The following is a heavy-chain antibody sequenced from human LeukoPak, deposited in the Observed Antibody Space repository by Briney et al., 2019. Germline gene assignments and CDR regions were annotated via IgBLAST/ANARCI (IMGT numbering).Heavy chain of an antibody. Sequence: GASVKVSCKASGYTFTSYGISWVRQAPGQGLEWMGWISAYNGNTNYAQKLQGRVTMTTDTSTSTAYMELRSLRSDDTAVYYCARGCSSTSCYWNYYYYGMDVWGKGTTVTVSS. CDR3: ARGCSSTSCYWNYYYYGMDV. CDR2: ISAYNGNT. D-gene: IGHD2-2*01. V-gene: IGHV1-18*04. CDR1: GYTFTSYG. J-gene: IGHJ6*04.